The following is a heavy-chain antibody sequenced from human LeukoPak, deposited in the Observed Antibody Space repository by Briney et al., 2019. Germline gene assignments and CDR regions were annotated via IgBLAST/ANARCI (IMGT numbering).Heavy chain of an antibody. V-gene: IGHV4-34*01. D-gene: IGHD6-6*01. J-gene: IGHJ5*02. CDR2: INHSGST. CDR3: ARHMTYSSSS. Sequence: SETLSLTCAVYGGSFSGYYWSWIRQPPGKGLEWIGEINHSGSTNYNPSLKSRVTISVDTSKNQFSLKLSSVTAADTAVYYCARHMTYSSSSWGQGTLVTVSS. CDR1: GGSFSGYY.